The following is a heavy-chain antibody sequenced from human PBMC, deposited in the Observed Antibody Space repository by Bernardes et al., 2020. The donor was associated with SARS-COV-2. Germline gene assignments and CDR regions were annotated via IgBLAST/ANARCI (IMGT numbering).Heavy chain of an antibody. CDR2: ISSSSSTI. Sequence: LRFSCPASGVTFSTYSMNCVRQAPVKGLEWVSYISSSSSTIYYADSVKGRFTISRDNAKNSLYLQMNSLSAEDTAVYYCARDPDIVATKFDYWGQGTLVTVSS. J-gene: IGHJ4*02. V-gene: IGHV3-48*01. D-gene: IGHD5-12*01. CDR3: ARDPDIVATKFDY. CDR1: GVTFSTYS.